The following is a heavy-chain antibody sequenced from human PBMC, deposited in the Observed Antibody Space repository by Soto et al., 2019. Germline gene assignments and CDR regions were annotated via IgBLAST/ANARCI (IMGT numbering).Heavy chain of an antibody. CDR1: GFTVSSNY. J-gene: IGHJ4*02. CDR2: IYGAAST. Sequence: EVQLVASGGGLVQPGGSLRLSCAASGFTVSSNYMNWVRQAPGKGLEWVSIIYGAASTYYADSVKGRFTISRDNSKNTLNLQINSLRAEDTAVYYCARDGPSRSRYYFDYWGQGTLVTVSS. V-gene: IGHV3-66*01. D-gene: IGHD6-13*01. CDR3: ARDGPSRSRYYFDY.